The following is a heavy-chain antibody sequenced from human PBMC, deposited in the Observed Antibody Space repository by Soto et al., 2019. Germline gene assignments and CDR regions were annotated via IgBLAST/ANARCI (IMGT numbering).Heavy chain of an antibody. CDR3: AATPRY. Sequence: LSLTCSVSGGSTSSYYWSWIRQPPGKGLEWIGYIYYSGSTDYSPSLKSRVTMSIDTSQNQVSLKLTSVTTADTAVYYCAATPRYWGQRTLVTVSS. CDR2: IYYSGST. D-gene: IGHD2-15*01. V-gene: IGHV4-59*01. CDR1: GGSTSSYY. J-gene: IGHJ4*02.